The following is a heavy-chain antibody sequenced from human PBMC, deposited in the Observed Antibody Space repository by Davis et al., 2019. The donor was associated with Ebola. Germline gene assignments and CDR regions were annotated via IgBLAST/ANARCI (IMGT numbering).Heavy chain of an antibody. CDR1: GFIFSSYS. CDR3: ARESSRDWGGDL. CDR2: ISGASSVT. D-gene: IGHD3/OR15-3a*01. Sequence: GESLKISRAGSGFIFSSYSMNWVRQAPGKGLEWVAYISGASSVTYYADSVKGRFTISRDNAKNSMYLEMNSLRDEESGVYYCARESSRDWGGDLWGQGTRVIVSS. V-gene: IGHV3-21*06. J-gene: IGHJ5*02.